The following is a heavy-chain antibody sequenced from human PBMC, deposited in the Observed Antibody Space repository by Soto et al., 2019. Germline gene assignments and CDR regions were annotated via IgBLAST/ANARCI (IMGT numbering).Heavy chain of an antibody. D-gene: IGHD3-16*01. V-gene: IGHV4-34*01. J-gene: IGHJ5*02. CDR3: ARDDYKDGGNNWFDP. CDR1: GGTFNNYF. CDR2: INHSGST. Sequence: SETLSLTCAVYGGTFNNYFWSWVRQPPGKGLEWIGEINHSGSTNYNPSLKSRVTISVDTSKNQFSLKLDAVTAADTAVYYCARDDYKDGGNNWFDPWGQGTLVTVSS.